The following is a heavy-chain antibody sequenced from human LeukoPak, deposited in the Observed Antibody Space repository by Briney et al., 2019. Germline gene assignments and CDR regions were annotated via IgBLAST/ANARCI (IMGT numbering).Heavy chain of an antibody. V-gene: IGHV4-30-2*01. Sequence: SETLSLTCTVSGGSISSGGYYWSWIRQPPGKGLEWIGYIYHSGSTYYNPSLKSRVTISVDRSKNQFSLKLSSVTAADTAAYYCARVPSSSSVYYYYYMDVWGKGTTVTVSS. CDR1: GGSISSGGYY. D-gene: IGHD6-6*01. CDR3: ARVPSSSSVYYYYYMDV. J-gene: IGHJ6*03. CDR2: IYHSGST.